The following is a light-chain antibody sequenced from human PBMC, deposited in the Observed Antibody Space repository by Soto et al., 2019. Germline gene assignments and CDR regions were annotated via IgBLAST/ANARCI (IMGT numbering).Light chain of an antibody. V-gene: IGKV1-33*01. CDR1: QDISTY. CDR3: QQYDNLPS. Sequence: DIQMTQSPSSLSASVGDRVTITCQASQDISTYLNWYQQRPEKAPKLLIYDATNLEKGVPSRFSGSGSGTDFTFTISSLQPEDLATYYCQQYDNLPSFGGGTKVEIK. CDR2: DAT. J-gene: IGKJ4*01.